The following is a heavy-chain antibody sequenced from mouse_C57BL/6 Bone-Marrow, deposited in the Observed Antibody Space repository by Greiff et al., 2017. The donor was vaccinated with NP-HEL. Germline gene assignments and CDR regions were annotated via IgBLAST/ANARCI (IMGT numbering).Heavy chain of an antibody. V-gene: IGHV1-81*01. CDR2: IYPRSGNT. J-gene: IGHJ2*01. CDR1: GYTFTSYG. Sequence: VKLVESGAELARPGASVKLSCKASGYTFTSYGISWVKQRTGQGLEWIGEIYPRSGNTYYNEKFKGKATLTADKSSSTAYMELRSLTSEDSAVYFCARSSPYDFDYWGQGNTLTVSS. D-gene: IGHD2-14*01. CDR3: ARSSPYDFDY.